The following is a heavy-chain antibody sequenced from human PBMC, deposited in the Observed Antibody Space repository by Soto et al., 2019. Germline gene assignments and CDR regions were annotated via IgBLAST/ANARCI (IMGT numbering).Heavy chain of an antibody. Sequence: QVQLQESGPGLVKPSQTLSLTCTVSGGSISSGGYYWSWIRQHPGKGLEWIGYIYYSGSTYYNPSLKSRVTISVDTSKNQFSLKLSSVTAADTAVYYCARFPTEQGIAAAGYFDYWGQGTLVTVSS. CDR2: IYYSGST. D-gene: IGHD6-13*01. V-gene: IGHV4-31*03. CDR3: ARFPTEQGIAAAGYFDY. CDR1: GGSISSGGYY. J-gene: IGHJ4*02.